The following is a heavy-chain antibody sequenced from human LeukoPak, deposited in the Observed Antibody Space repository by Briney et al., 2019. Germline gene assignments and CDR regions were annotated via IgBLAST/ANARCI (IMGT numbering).Heavy chain of an antibody. CDR1: GYTFTGYY. Sequence: GASVKVSCKASGYTFTGYYMHWVRQAPGQGLEWMGWINPNSGGTNYAQKFQGRVTMTRDTSISTAYMELSRLRSDDTAVYYCARDAYPTITMVRGAFDYWGQGTLVTVSS. V-gene: IGHV1-2*02. CDR3: ARDAYPTITMVRGAFDY. CDR2: INPNSGGT. D-gene: IGHD3-10*01. J-gene: IGHJ4*02.